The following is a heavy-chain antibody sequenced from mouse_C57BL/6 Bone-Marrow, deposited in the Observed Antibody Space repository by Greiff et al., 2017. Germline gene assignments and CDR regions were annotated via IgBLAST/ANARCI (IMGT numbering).Heavy chain of an antibody. CDR2: IRNKANGYTT. J-gene: IGHJ4*01. CDR3: ARSLSGGMDY. V-gene: IGHV7-3*01. Sequence: EVKLVESGGGLVQPGGSLSLSCAASGFTFTDYYMSWVRQPPGKALEWLGFIRNKANGYTTEYKASVKGRFTISRDNSHSILYLQMNALRAEDSATYYCARSLSGGMDYWGQGTSVTVSS. D-gene: IGHD1-1*02. CDR1: GFTFTDYY.